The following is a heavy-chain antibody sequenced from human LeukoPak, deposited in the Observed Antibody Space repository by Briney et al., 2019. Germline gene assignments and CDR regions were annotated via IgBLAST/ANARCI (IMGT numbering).Heavy chain of an antibody. CDR1: GFTFSSYS. CDR2: ISSSSSYI. D-gene: IGHD4-17*01. Sequence: GGSLRLSCAASGFTFSSYSMNWVRQAPGKGLEWVSSISSSSSYIYYADSVKGRFTISRDNAKNSLYLQMNSLRAEDTAVYYCARDPYGDYVFDPWGQGTLVTLSS. J-gene: IGHJ5*02. V-gene: IGHV3-21*01. CDR3: ARDPYGDYVFDP.